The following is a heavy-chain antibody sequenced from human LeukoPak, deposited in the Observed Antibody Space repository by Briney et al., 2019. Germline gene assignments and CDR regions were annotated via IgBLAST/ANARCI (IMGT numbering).Heavy chain of an antibody. D-gene: IGHD1-7*01. Sequence: PGGSLRLSCAASGFTFSSYAMSWVRQAPGKGLEWVSAISGSGGSTYYADSVKGRFTISRDNSKNTLYLQMNSLRAEDTALYYCANLPPRLYNWNYGESDYWGQGTLVTVSS. CDR3: ANLPPRLYNWNYGESDY. V-gene: IGHV3-23*01. CDR1: GFTFSSYA. CDR2: ISGSGGST. J-gene: IGHJ4*02.